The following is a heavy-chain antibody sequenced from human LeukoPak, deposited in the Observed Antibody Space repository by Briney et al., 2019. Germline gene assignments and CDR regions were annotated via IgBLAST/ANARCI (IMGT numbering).Heavy chain of an antibody. CDR3: ARDWLGYYYMDV. Sequence: PGGSLRLSCTASGFTFSSYWMHWVRQTPGQGLMWVARIKSDGDTIYADSVQSRFTISRDNAKNTLYLQMNSLRAEDTAVYYCARDWLGYYYMDVWGKGTTVTVSS. D-gene: IGHD6-19*01. CDR1: GFTFSSYW. CDR2: IKSDGDT. J-gene: IGHJ6*03. V-gene: IGHV3-74*01.